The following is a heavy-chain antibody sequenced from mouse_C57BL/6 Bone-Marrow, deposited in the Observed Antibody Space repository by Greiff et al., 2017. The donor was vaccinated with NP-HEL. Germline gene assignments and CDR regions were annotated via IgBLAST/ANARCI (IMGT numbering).Heavy chain of an antibody. D-gene: IGHD1-1*01. J-gene: IGHJ2*01. CDR2: IYPGDGDT. Sequence: VQLQQSGPELVKPGASVKISCKASGYAFSSSWMNWVKQRPGKGLEWIGRIYPGDGDTNYNGKFKGKATLTADKSSSTAYMQLSSLTSEDSAVYFCARSVVARRGYFDYWGQGTTLTVSS. CDR3: ARSVVARRGYFDY. CDR1: GYAFSSSW. V-gene: IGHV1-82*01.